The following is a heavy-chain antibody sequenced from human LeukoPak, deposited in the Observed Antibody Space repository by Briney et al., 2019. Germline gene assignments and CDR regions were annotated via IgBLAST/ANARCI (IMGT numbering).Heavy chain of an antibody. J-gene: IGHJ4*02. D-gene: IGHD4-23*01. Sequence: PGGSLRLSCAASGFTSSSYAMHWVRQAPGKGLEWVAVISYDGSNKYYADSVKGRFTISRDNSKNTLYLQMNSLRAEDTAVYYCARSVRGGNSFFDYWGQGTLVTVSS. V-gene: IGHV3-30-3*01. CDR1: GFTSSSYA. CDR2: ISYDGSNK. CDR3: ARSVRGGNSFFDY.